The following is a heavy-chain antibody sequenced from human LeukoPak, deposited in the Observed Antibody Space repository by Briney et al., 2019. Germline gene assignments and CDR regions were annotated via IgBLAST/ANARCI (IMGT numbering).Heavy chain of an antibody. Sequence: SETLSLTCAVYGGSFSGYYWSWIRQPPGKGLEWIGEINHSGSTNYNPSLKSRVTISVDTSKNQFSLKLSSVTAADTAVYYCARARPRWGYDYWGQGTLVTVSS. CDR1: GGSFSGYY. J-gene: IGHJ4*02. V-gene: IGHV4-34*01. CDR3: ARARPRWGYDY. D-gene: IGHD5-24*01. CDR2: INHSGST.